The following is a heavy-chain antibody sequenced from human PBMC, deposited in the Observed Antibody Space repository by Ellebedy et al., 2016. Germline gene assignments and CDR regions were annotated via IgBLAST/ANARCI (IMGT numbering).Heavy chain of an antibody. D-gene: IGHD2-8*01. CDR2: SRNKVKSYTT. Sequence: GGSLRLSCAASGFTFSDHYMDWVRQAPGKRLEWVGRSRNKVKSYTTEYAASVKGRFTISRDDSKNSLYLQMNSLKTEDTAVYYCVRVATGSDTKDFDYWGQGTLVTVSS. V-gene: IGHV3-72*01. J-gene: IGHJ4*02. CDR1: GFTFSDHY. CDR3: VRVATGSDTKDFDY.